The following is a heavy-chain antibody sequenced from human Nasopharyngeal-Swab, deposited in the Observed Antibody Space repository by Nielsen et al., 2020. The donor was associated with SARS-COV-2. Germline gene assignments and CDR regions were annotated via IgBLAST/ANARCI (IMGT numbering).Heavy chain of an antibody. Sequence: WIRQPPGKGLEWVGEINHSESTNYNPSVKSGVTISVNTSKNQFSLKLSSVTAADTAVYYCARVWATGTSNLYYFDYWGQGTLVTVSS. CDR3: ARVWATGTSNLYYFDY. D-gene: IGHD1-1*01. CDR2: INHSEST. J-gene: IGHJ4*02. V-gene: IGHV4-34*01.